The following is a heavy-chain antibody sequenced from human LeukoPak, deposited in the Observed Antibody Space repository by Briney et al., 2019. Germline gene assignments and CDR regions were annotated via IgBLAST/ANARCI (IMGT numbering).Heavy chain of an antibody. CDR2: IYRKTDGGTT. D-gene: IGHD3-22*01. CDR1: GFTFNNAW. CDR3: TTGSNRYDSSDFDH. J-gene: IGHJ4*02. V-gene: IGHV3-15*01. Sequence: PGGSLRLSCVASGFTFNNAWMNWVRQAPGKGLDWVGRIYRKTDGGTTEHAAPVKGRFTISRDDSKNTLYLQMNSLKTEDTAVYYCTTGSNRYDSSDFDHWGQGTLVTVSS.